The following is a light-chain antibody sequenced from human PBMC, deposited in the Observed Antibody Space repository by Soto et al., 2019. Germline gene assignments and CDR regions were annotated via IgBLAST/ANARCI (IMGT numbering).Light chain of an antibody. CDR3: ETWDNNKWV. CDR1: SGHSTYI. J-gene: IGLJ3*02. CDR2: LESSGSY. Sequence: QAVVTQSSSASASLGSSVKLTCTLSSGHSTYIIAWHQQRPGKAPRYLMKLESSGSYNKGSGIPDRFSGSSSGADRYLTISNLQFEDEADYYCETWDNNKWVFGGGTKLTVL. V-gene: IGLV4-60*02.